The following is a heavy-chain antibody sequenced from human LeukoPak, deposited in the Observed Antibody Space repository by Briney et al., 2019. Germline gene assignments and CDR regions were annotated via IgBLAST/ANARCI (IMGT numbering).Heavy chain of an antibody. D-gene: IGHD4-17*01. J-gene: IGHJ4*02. V-gene: IGHV3-48*03. CDR2: INASGTLT. Sequence: GGSLRLSCAASGFSFSSYEMNWVRQAPGKGLEWISYINASGTLTHYTDSVEGRFTISRDNAKNSLYLQMNSLRAEDTAVYYCAKVVPFYGDYVDYWGQGTLVTVSS. CDR3: AKVVPFYGDYVDY. CDR1: GFSFSSYE.